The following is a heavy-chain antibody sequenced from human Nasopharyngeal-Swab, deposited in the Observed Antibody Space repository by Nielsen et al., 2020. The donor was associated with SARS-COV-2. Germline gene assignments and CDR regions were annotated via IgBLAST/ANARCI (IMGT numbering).Heavy chain of an antibody. J-gene: IGHJ4*02. CDR3: ARVRKDCSSTSCYTSDY. Sequence: VRQAPGKGLEWVAVILYDGSNKYYADSVKGRFTISRDNSKNTLYLQMNSLRAEDTAVYYCARVRKDCSSTSCYTSDYWGQGTPVTVSS. D-gene: IGHD2-2*02. V-gene: IGHV3-30*03. CDR2: ILYDGSNK.